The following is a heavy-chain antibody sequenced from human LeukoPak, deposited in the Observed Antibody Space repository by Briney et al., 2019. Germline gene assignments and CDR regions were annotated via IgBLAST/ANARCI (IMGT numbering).Heavy chain of an antibody. V-gene: IGHV3-33*01. CDR3: TRGTIGYCSGGSCYFPYYFDY. J-gene: IGHJ4*02. D-gene: IGHD2-15*01. CDR2: IWYDGSNK. CDR1: GFTFSSYG. Sequence: GGSLRLSCAASGFTFSSYGMHWVRQAPGKGLEWVAVIWYDGSNKYYADSVKGRFTISRDNAKNTLHLQMNSLRAEDTAVYYCTRGTIGYCSGGSCYFPYYFDYWGQGALVTVSS.